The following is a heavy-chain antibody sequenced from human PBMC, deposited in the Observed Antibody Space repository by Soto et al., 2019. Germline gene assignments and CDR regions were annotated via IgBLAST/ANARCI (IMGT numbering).Heavy chain of an antibody. CDR3: ARDRLWERRWLDY. CDR2: IIPIFGTA. CDR1: GGTFSSYA. D-gene: IGHD1-26*01. J-gene: IGHJ4*02. V-gene: IGHV1-69*12. Sequence: QVQLVQSGAEVKKPGSSVKVSGKASGGTFSSYAISWVRQAPGQGLEWMGGIIPIFGTANYAQKFPGRVTITADESTSTAYMELSSLRSEDTAVYYCARDRLWERRWLDYWGQGTLVTVSS.